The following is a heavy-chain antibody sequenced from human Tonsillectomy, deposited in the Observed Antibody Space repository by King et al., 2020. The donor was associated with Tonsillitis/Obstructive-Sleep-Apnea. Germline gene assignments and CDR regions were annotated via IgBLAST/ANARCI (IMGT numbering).Heavy chain of an antibody. J-gene: IGHJ4*02. V-gene: IGHV3-23*04. Sequence: QLVQSGGGLVQPGGSLRLSCAVSGFTFSSYAMSWVRQAPGKGLEWVSSISGRGGSTYYADSVKGRFTISRDNSKNTLYLQMNSLRAEDTAGYYCASTPPKGSNRYYLDYWGQGTLVTVSS. CDR3: ASTPPKGSNRYYLDY. CDR1: GFTFSSYA. D-gene: IGHD5/OR15-5a*01. CDR2: ISGRGGST.